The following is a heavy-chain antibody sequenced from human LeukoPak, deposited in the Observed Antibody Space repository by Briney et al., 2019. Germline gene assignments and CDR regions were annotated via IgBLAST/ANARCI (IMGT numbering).Heavy chain of an antibody. CDR3: ASEVVIRAHFDY. CDR2: IYYSGST. Sequence: PSETLSLTCTVSGGSISRAGFYWSWIRQHPGKGLESIGYIYYSGSTYYNPSLKSRVTISLDTSKNQFSLNLTSVTAADTAVYYCASEVVIRAHFDYWGQGTLVTVSS. J-gene: IGHJ4*02. CDR1: GGSISRAGFY. V-gene: IGHV4-31*03. D-gene: IGHD3-22*01.